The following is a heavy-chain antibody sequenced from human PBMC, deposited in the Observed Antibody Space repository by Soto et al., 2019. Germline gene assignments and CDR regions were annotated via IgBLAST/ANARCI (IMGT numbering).Heavy chain of an antibody. Sequence: GGSLRLSCAASGFTFSTYGMHWVRQAPGKGLEWVAVISFDGSNKYYADSVKGRFTICRDNSKNTLDLQMNSLGTEDTAVYYCASRVPHGTYGAPYFQHWGQGTLVTVYS. CDR3: ASRVPHGTYGAPYFQH. D-gene: IGHD1-26*01. V-gene: IGHV3-30*03. CDR2: ISFDGSNK. J-gene: IGHJ1*01. CDR1: GFTFSTYG.